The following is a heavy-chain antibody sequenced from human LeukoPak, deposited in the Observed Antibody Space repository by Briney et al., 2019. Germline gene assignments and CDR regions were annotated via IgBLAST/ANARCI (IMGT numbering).Heavy chain of an antibody. CDR2: IYYSGST. CDR3: ARDRAQWLRYFDL. J-gene: IGHJ2*01. V-gene: IGHV4-59*01. CDR1: GGSISSYY. Sequence: SETLSLTCTVSGGSISSYYWSWIRQPPGKGLERIGYIYYSGSTNYNPSLKSRVTISVDTSKNQFSLKLSSATAADTAVYYCARDRAQWLRYFDLWGRGTLVTVSS. D-gene: IGHD6-19*01.